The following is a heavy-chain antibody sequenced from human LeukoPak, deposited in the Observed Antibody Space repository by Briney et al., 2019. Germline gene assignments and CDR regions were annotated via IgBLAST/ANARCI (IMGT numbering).Heavy chain of an antibody. CDR3: ASDSGSYRTPYYYMDV. J-gene: IGHJ6*03. Sequence: GGSLRLSCAASGFTVSSNYMSWGRQGPGEGVEWGSVIYSGGSTYYADSVNGRFTISSDNSKNTLYLQMNSLRAEDTAVYYCASDSGSYRTPYYYMDVWGTGTTVTVSS. CDR2: IYSGGST. D-gene: IGHD3-10*01. CDR1: GFTVSSNY. V-gene: IGHV3-53*01.